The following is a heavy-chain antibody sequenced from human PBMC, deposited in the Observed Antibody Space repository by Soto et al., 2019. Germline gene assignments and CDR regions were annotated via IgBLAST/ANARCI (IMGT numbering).Heavy chain of an antibody. Sequence: SSETLSLTCAAFGGSFSDSYWSWIRHSPEKGLEWIGEITNSGSTYYNPSLKSRVTISGDTSKNQFSLEVRSVTAADTAVYFCARGRTAIATRWFDSWGQGTLVTVSS. CDR1: GGSFSDSY. V-gene: IGHV4-34*01. J-gene: IGHJ5*01. CDR2: ITNSGST. CDR3: ARGRTAIATRWFDS. D-gene: IGHD1-1*01.